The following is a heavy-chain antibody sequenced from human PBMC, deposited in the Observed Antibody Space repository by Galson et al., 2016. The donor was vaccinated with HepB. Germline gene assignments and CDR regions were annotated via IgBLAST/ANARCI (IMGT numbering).Heavy chain of an antibody. Sequence: SLRLSCAASGFTFRNAWMSWVRQAPGKGLEWVGRIKSKADGGTPDYAEAVKGRFTILREDSENTLYLQMNSLKTEDTAVYYCTTDELRSYDHYYYYNMDVWGQGTTVTVSS. CDR1: GFTFRNAW. CDR2: IKSKADGGTP. CDR3: TTDELRSYDHYYYYNMDV. V-gene: IGHV3-15*01. D-gene: IGHD1-26*01. J-gene: IGHJ6*02.